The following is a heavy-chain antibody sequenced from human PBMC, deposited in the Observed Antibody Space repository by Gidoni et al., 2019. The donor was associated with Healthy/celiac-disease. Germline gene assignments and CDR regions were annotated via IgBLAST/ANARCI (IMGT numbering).Heavy chain of an antibody. J-gene: IGHJ3*02. CDR3: AREGEGSGDSDAFDI. V-gene: IGHV3-53*01. D-gene: IGHD6-19*01. CDR1: GFTVRSNY. Sequence: EVQLVESGGGFIQPGGSLRLSCAASGFTVRSNYMSWVRQAPGKGLEWVSVMYSGGSTYYADSVKGRFTISRDNSKNTLYLQMNSLRAEDTAVYYCAREGEGSGDSDAFDIWGQGTMVTVSS. CDR2: MYSGGST.